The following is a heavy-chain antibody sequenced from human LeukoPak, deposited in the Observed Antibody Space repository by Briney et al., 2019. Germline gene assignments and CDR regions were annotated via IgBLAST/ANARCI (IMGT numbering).Heavy chain of an antibody. Sequence: SETLSLTCTVSGGSISSYYWSWIRQPPGKGLEWIGYIYYSGSTNYNPSLKSRVTISVDTSKNQFSLKLSSVTAADTAVYYCARADPHYDSSGYPTLDYWGQGTLVTVSS. CDR3: ARADPHYDSSGYPTLDY. J-gene: IGHJ4*02. V-gene: IGHV4-59*01. CDR1: GGSISSYY. CDR2: IYYSGST. D-gene: IGHD3-22*01.